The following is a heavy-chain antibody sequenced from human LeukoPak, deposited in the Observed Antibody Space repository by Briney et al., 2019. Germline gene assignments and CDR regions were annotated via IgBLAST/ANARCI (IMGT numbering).Heavy chain of an antibody. J-gene: IGHJ4*02. V-gene: IGHV3-7*01. Sequence: GGSLTLSCAVSGFTFSNYWMTWVRQTPGKGLEWVANIKQDGSEKYYVDSVKGRFTISRDNAKNSLYLQMNSLRAEDTAVYYCARWDCSGGSCQKGGFDYWGQGTLVTVSS. CDR3: ARWDCSGGSCQKGGFDY. CDR1: GFTFSNYW. CDR2: IKQDGSEK. D-gene: IGHD2-15*01.